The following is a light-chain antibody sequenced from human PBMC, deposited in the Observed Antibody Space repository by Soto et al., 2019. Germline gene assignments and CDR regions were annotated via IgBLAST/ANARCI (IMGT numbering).Light chain of an antibody. J-gene: IGKJ1*01. Sequence: EIVLTQSPGTLSLSPGERATLSCRASQSVSSSYLAWYQQKPGQAPLLLIDGASCRASGIPGRFSGSWSGTFFPLTISRLDAEDVAVYYCQQYGSSHSFGQGTKVEIK. V-gene: IGKV3-20*01. CDR3: QQYGSSHS. CDR2: GAS. CDR1: QSVSSSY.